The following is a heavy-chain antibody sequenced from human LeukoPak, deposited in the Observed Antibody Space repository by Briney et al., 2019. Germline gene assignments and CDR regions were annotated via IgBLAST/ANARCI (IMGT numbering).Heavy chain of an antibody. CDR1: GYTFTGYY. D-gene: IGHD3-3*01. Sequence: ASVKVSCKASGYTFTGYYMHWVRRAPGQGLEWMGWINPNSGGTNYAQKFQGRVTMTRDTSISTAYMELSRLRSDDTAVYYCASSSGGAYDFWSGYFFPYYGMDVWGQGTTVTVS. V-gene: IGHV1-2*02. CDR2: INPNSGGT. CDR3: ASSSGGAYDFWSGYFFPYYGMDV. J-gene: IGHJ6*02.